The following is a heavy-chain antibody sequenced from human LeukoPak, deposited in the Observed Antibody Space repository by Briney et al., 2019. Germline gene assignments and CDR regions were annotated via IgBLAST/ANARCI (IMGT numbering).Heavy chain of an antibody. CDR1: GYTLTELS. Sequence: SVKVSCKVSGYTLTELSMHWVRQAPGQGLEWMGRIIPILGIANYAQKFQGRVTIAADKSTSTAYMELSSLRSEDTAVYYCASTRGDPRLYYYYGMDVWGQGTTVTVSS. D-gene: IGHD3-10*01. CDR2: IIPILGIA. CDR3: ASTRGDPRLYYYYGMDV. V-gene: IGHV1-69*02. J-gene: IGHJ6*02.